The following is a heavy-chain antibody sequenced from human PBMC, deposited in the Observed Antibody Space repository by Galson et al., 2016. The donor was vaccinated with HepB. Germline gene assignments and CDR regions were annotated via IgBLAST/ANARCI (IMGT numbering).Heavy chain of an antibody. CDR1: GFTVSNNY. J-gene: IGHJ4*02. Sequence: SLRLSCAVSGFTVSNNYMTWVRQAPGKGPEWVALIYSIGTTAYADSVKGRFTISRDNSRNTLNLEMKSPRADDTAVYYCARKSDTYRYDGDFWGQGTLVTVSS. CDR3: ARKSDTYRYDGDF. V-gene: IGHV3-53*01. D-gene: IGHD3-16*02. CDR2: IYSIGTT.